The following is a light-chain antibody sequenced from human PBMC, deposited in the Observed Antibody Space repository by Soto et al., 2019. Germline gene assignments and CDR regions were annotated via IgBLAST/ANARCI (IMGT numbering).Light chain of an antibody. V-gene: IGKV3-15*01. CDR3: QQCNIWPRT. Sequence: EIVMTQSPATLSVSPGERATLSCRASQSVGSNLAWYQQKPGQAPRLLIYGASSRAYGIPARFSGSGSGAEFTLTISSLQSEEFAVYYCQQCNIWPRTFGQGNKV. J-gene: IGKJ1*01. CDR2: GAS. CDR1: QSVGSN.